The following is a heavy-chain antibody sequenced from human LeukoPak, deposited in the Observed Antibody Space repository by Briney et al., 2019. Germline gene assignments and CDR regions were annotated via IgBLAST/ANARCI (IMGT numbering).Heavy chain of an antibody. CDR1: GDSISSGNYY. Sequence: PSETLSLTCTVSGDSISSGNYYWTWIRQPAGKGLEWIGRIYTSGSTNYNPSLKSRVTISVDTSKNQFSLKLSSVTAADTVVYYCATLGYSYGTDYWGQGTLVTVSS. CDR3: ATLGYSYGTDY. D-gene: IGHD5-18*01. CDR2: IYTSGST. J-gene: IGHJ4*02. V-gene: IGHV4-61*02.